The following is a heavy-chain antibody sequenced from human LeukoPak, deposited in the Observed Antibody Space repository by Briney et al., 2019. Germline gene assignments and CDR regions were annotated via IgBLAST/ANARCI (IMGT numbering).Heavy chain of an antibody. J-gene: IGHJ3*02. Sequence: SETLSLTCTVSGGSISSYYWSWIRQPPGKGLEWIGYIYYSGSTNYNPSLKSRVTISVDTSKNQFSLKLSSVTAADTAVHYCARGERYYDFWSGSAETAFDIWGQGTMVTVSS. D-gene: IGHD3-3*01. V-gene: IGHV4-59*01. CDR3: ARGERYYDFWSGSAETAFDI. CDR2: IYYSGST. CDR1: GGSISSYY.